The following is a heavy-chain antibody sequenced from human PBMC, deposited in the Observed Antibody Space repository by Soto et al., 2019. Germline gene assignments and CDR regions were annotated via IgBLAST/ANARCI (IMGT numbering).Heavy chain of an antibody. V-gene: IGHV3-9*01. CDR3: AKDIGDYDFWSGYPDY. Sequence: EVQLVESGGGLVQPGRSLRLSCAASGFTFDDYAMHWVRQAQGKGLEWVSGISWNSGSIGYADSVKGRFTISRDNAKNSLYLQMNSLRAEDTALYYCAKDIGDYDFWSGYPDYWGQGTLVTVSS. CDR2: ISWNSGSI. CDR1: GFTFDDYA. D-gene: IGHD3-3*01. J-gene: IGHJ4*02.